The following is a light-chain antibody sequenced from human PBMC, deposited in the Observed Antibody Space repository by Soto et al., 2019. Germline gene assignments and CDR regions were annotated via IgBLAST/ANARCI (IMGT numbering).Light chain of an antibody. CDR2: GNN. V-gene: IGLV1-44*01. Sequence: QSVLTQAPSVSVTPGQRVTITCSGSSSNIGRNSVNWYQHLPGTAPKLLTHGNNHRPSGVPDRFPGSKSGTSASLAISGLQPEDEADYCCAAWDDSLNEYVFGDGTKVTVL. CDR1: SSNIGRNS. CDR3: AAWDDSLNEYV. J-gene: IGLJ1*01.